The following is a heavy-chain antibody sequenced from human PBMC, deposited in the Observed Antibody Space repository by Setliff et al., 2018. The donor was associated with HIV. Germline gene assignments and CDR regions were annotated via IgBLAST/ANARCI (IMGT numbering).Heavy chain of an antibody. D-gene: IGHD3-3*01. J-gene: IGHJ4*02. CDR3: ARREAFYEYWSDYYGGQNYFDY. V-gene: IGHV5-51*01. CDR2: IYPGDSDT. CDR1: GFNFNTYW. Sequence: PGESLKISCKGSGFNFNTYWIAWVRQMPGKGLEWMGVIYPGDSDTRYSPSFQGQVTISADKSINAAYLQWSSLKASDTAMYYCARREAFYEYWSDYYGGQNYFDYWGQGTPVTVSS.